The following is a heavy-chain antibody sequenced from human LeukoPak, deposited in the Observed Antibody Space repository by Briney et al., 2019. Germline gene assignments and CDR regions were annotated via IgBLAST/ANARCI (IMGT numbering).Heavy chain of an antibody. CDR3: ARKFKGNYDFGSGSYHKRFTYYYLDV. J-gene: IGHJ6*03. Sequence: SETLSLTCTVSGGSISSGSYYWSWIRQPAGKGLEWIGRIYTSGSTNYNPSLKSRVTISVDTSKNQFSLKLSSVTAADTAVYYCARKFKGNYDFGSGSYHKRFTYYYLDVWGKGTTITVSS. CDR2: IYTSGST. CDR1: GGSISSGSYY. V-gene: IGHV4-61*02. D-gene: IGHD3-10*01.